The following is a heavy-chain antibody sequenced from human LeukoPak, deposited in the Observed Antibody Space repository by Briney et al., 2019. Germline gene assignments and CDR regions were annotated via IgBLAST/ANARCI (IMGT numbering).Heavy chain of an antibody. V-gene: IGHV1-69*13. CDR2: IIPIFGTA. D-gene: IGHD4-11*01. Sequence: SVKVSCKASGGTFSSYAISWVRQAPGQGLEWMGGIIPIFGTANYAQKFQGRVTITADESTSTAYMELSSLRSEDTAVYYCARDRSFYDYSKDYWGQGTLVTVSS. CDR1: GGTFSSYA. CDR3: ARDRSFYDYSKDY. J-gene: IGHJ4*02.